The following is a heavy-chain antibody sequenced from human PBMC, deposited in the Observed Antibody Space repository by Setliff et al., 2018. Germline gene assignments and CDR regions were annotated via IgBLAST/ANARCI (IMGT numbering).Heavy chain of an antibody. V-gene: IGHV5-51*01. CDR1: GYPFSTYW. D-gene: IGHD5-18*01. J-gene: IGHJ4*02. Sequence: ESLKISCKGSGYPFSTYWIGWVRQMPGKGLEWMGIIYPGDSETRYSPSFEGQVSISADTSISTAYLQWSSLKASDTAMYYCARGMEDTAMLAYWGQGTLVTVSS. CDR2: IYPGDSET. CDR3: ARGMEDTAMLAY.